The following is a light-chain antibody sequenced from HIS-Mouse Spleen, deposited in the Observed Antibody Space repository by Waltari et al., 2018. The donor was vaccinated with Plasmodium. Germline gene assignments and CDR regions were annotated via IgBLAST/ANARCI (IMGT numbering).Light chain of an antibody. V-gene: IGKV1-39*01. CDR2: SAS. J-gene: IGKJ1*01. CDR3: QQSYSTWT. CDR1: QSIRNY. Sequence: DIQMTQSPSSLSASVGDRVTITCRASQSIRNYLNWYQQKPGKAPKFLIYSASTLQSGVPSRFSGSGSGTDFTLTISSLQPEDFATYYWQQSYSTWTFGQGTKVEIK.